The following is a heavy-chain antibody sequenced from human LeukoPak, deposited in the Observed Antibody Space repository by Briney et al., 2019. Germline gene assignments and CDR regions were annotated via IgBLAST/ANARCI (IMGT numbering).Heavy chain of an antibody. CDR1: GFTFDDYA. Sequence: GRSLRLSCAASGFTFDDYAMHWVRQAPGKGLEWVSGISWNSGSIGYADSVKGRFTISRDNAKDSLYLQMNSLRAEDTALYYCAKDNWRTVTHFDYWGQGTLVTVSS. CDR3: AKDNWRTVTHFDY. J-gene: IGHJ4*02. V-gene: IGHV3-9*01. D-gene: IGHD4-17*01. CDR2: ISWNSGSI.